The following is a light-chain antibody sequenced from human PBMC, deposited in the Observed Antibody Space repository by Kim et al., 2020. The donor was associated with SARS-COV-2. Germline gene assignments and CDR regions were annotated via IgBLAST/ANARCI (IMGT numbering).Light chain of an antibody. J-gene: IGLJ3*02. Sequence: PGQRLTIFCSGTISNIGSNTVTWYQQHPGAAPKLLIYGDDLRPPRVPDRFSGSKSGTSASLAISGLQSEDEADYYCETHDGSPVVFGGGTQLTVL. V-gene: IGLV1-44*01. CDR2: GDD. CDR1: ISNIGSNT. CDR3: ETHDGSPVV.